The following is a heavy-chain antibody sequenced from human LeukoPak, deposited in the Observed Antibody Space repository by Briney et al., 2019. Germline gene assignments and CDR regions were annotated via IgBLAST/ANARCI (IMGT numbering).Heavy chain of an antibody. CDR3: ARDPSNTSGRYIYFVS. Sequence: ASVKVSCKGSGYTFTRYVISWVRQAPGQGLEWMGWISTYNGDTNYAQNLQGRVTMTRDTSTSTAYMELRSLRSDDTAVYYCARDPSNTSGRYIYFVSWSQGTLVTVSS. CDR1: GYTFTRYV. J-gene: IGHJ4*02. V-gene: IGHV1-18*04. D-gene: IGHD6-19*01. CDR2: ISTYNGDT.